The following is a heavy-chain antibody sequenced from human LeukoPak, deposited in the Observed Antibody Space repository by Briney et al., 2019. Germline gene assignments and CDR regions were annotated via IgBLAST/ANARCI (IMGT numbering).Heavy chain of an antibody. J-gene: IGHJ4*02. CDR1: GGTFSSYA. Sequence: RASVKVSCKASGGTFSSYAISWVRQAPGQGLEWMGGIIPIFGTANYAQKFQGRVTITADKSTGTAYMELSSLRSEDTAVYYCARDPGYDYVWGSFFDYWGQGTLVTVSS. CDR3: ARDPGYDYVWGSFFDY. CDR2: IIPIFGTA. V-gene: IGHV1-69*06. D-gene: IGHD3-16*01.